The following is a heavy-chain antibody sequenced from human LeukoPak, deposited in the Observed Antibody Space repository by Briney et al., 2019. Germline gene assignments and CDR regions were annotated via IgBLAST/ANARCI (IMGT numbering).Heavy chain of an antibody. CDR3: AKPGTQWELNHGAFDY. Sequence: HSGGSLRLSCAASGFTFSSYGMHWVRQAPGKGLEWVAVISYDGSNKYYADSVKGRFTISRDNSKNTLYLQMNSLRAEDTAVYYCAKPGTQWELNHGAFDYWGQGTLVTVSS. J-gene: IGHJ4*02. CDR1: GFTFSSYG. CDR2: ISYDGSNK. V-gene: IGHV3-30*18. D-gene: IGHD1-26*01.